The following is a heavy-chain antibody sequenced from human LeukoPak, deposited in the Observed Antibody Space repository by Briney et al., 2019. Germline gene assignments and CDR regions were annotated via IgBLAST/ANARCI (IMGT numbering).Heavy chain of an antibody. CDR3: ARVFSSGYSDY. Sequence: GGSLRLSCAASGFTFSSYEMTWVRQAPGKGLEWVANINQDGSQKYHVDSVKGRFTISRDNAKNSLHLQMNSLRAEDTAVYYCARVFSSGYSDYWGQGTLVTVSS. CDR2: INQDGSQK. J-gene: IGHJ4*02. D-gene: IGHD3-22*01. V-gene: IGHV3-7*01. CDR1: GFTFSSYE.